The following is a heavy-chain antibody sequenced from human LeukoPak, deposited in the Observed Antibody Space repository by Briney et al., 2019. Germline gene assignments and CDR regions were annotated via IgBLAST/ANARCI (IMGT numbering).Heavy chain of an antibody. CDR3: ARDLTGSRPPYP. V-gene: IGHV3-33*01. J-gene: IGHJ5*02. D-gene: IGHD1-20*01. CDR1: GFTFSSYG. CDR2: IWYDGSNK. Sequence: GGSLRLSCAASGFTFSSYGMHWVRQAPGKGLEWVAVIWYDGSNKYYADSVKGRFTISRDNSKNTLYLQMNSLRADDTAVYYCARDLTGSRPPYPWGQGTLVTVSS.